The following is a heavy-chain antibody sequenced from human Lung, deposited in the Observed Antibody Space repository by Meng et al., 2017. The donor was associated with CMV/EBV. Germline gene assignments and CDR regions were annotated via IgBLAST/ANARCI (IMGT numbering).Heavy chain of an antibody. CDR3: ARDRRTIFRVDFYY. CDR2: IIPIFGTA. D-gene: IGHD3-3*01. J-gene: IGHJ4*02. V-gene: IGHV1-69*05. CDR1: GGTFSSYA. Sequence: SVXVSXKASGGTFSSYAISWVRQAPGQGLEWMGGIIPIFGTANYAQKFQGRVTITTDESTSTAYMELSSLKSEDTAVYYCARDRRTIFRVDFYYWGQGALVTVSS.